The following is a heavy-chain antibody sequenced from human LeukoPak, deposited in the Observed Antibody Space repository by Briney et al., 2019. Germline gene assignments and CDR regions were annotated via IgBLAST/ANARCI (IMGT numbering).Heavy chain of an antibody. J-gene: IGHJ4*02. Sequence: SETLSLTCTVSGGSISSYYWSWIRQPPGKGLEWIGYIYYSGTTKYNPSLKSRVTISVDTSKNQFSLKLSSVTAADTAVYYCARGYTSSSLRPGYWGQGTLVTVSS. CDR2: IYYSGTT. CDR3: ARGYTSSSLRPGY. D-gene: IGHD6-6*01. V-gene: IGHV4-59*01. CDR1: GGSISSYY.